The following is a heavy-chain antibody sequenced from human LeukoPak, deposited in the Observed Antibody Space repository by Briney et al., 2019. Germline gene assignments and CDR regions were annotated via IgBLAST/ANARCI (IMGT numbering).Heavy chain of an antibody. J-gene: IGHJ4*02. CDR2: ISSSSSYI. Sequence: NPGGSLRLSCAASGFTFSSYSMNWVRQAPGKGLEWVSSISSSSSYIYYADSVKGRFTISRDNAKNSLYLQMNSLRAEDTAVYYCATWTYSGSYYGGWGQGTLVTVSS. CDR3: ATWTYSGSYYGG. V-gene: IGHV3-21*01. D-gene: IGHD1-26*01. CDR1: GFTFSSYS.